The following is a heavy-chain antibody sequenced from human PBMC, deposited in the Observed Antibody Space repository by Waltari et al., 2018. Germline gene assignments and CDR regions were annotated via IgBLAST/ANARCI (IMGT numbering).Heavy chain of an antibody. CDR1: GFAFSDYP. CDR2: ISYDAVKQ. J-gene: IGHJ3*01. Sequence: QVQLVESGGGVVQPGRSLRLSCEASGFAFSDYPIHWVRQAPGKVLELVTMISYDAVKQYYADSVRGRFTISRDNSRDTLVLQMRSLRIEDTAVYSCARESDGPFDVWGQGTMVTVSS. V-gene: IGHV3-30*15. CDR3: ARESDGPFDV.